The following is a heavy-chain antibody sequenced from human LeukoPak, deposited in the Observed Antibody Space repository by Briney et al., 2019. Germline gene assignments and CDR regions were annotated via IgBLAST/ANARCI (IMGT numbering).Heavy chain of an antibody. V-gene: IGHV3-49*03. D-gene: IGHD3-3*01. J-gene: IGHJ6*02. CDR2: IRSKAYGGTT. CDR3: TRDWYYDFWSGYYPLGYYYYGMDV. Sequence: GGSLRLSCTASGFTLGDYAMSWFRQAPGKGLEWVGFIRSKAYGGTTEYAASVKGRFTTSRDDSKSIAYLQMNSLKTEDTAVYYCTRDWYYDFWSGYYPLGYYYYGMDVWGQGTTVTVSS. CDR1: GFTLGDYA.